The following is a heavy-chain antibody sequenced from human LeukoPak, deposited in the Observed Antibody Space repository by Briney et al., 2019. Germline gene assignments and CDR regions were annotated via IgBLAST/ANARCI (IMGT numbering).Heavy chain of an antibody. D-gene: IGHD3-9*01. CDR1: GFTFSSYG. CDR2: IRYDGSNK. Sequence: GGSLRLSCAASGFTFSSYGMHWVRQAPGKGLEWVAFIRYDGSNKYYADSVKGRFTISRDNSKNTLYLQMNSLRAEDSAVYYCAKGHFDWLRIDYWGQGTLVTVSS. CDR3: AKGHFDWLRIDY. V-gene: IGHV3-30*02. J-gene: IGHJ4*02.